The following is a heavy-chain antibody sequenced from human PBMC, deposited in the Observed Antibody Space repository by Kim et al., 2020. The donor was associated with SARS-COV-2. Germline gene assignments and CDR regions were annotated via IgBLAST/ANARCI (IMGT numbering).Heavy chain of an antibody. J-gene: IGHJ4*02. Sequence: GRVTITADESTSTAYMELSSLRSEDTAVYYCARKVSYYYGSGSYSPFDYWGQGTLVTVSS. D-gene: IGHD3-10*01. CDR3: ARKVSYYYGSGSYSPFDY. V-gene: IGHV1-69*01.